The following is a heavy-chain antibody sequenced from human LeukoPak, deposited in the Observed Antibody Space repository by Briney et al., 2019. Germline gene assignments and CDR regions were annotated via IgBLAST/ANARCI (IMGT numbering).Heavy chain of an antibody. CDR2: ISSSSSYI. D-gene: IGHD5-18*01. V-gene: IGHV3-21*01. J-gene: IGHJ4*02. Sequence: GGSLRLSCAASGFTFSSYSMNWVRQAPGKGLEWVSSISSSSSYIYYADSVKGRFTISRDNAKNSLYLQMNSLRAEDTAVYYCAREGYNYGSYFDYWGQGTLVTVSS. CDR1: GFTFSSYS. CDR3: AREGYNYGSYFDY.